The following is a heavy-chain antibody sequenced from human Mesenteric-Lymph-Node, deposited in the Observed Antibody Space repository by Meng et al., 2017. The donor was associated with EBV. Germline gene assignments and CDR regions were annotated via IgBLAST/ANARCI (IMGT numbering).Heavy chain of an antibody. CDR2: MFYSGST. Sequence: QQQLQGPGPGLVRPSETLSLTCTVSGASISNTIYYWGWIRQPPGKGLEWIGTMFYSGSTYYNSSLKSRLTMSVDTSKNHFSLKVRSVTAADTAVYYCARGDLGETYFDYWGQGTLVTVSS. J-gene: IGHJ4*02. CDR3: ARGDLGETYFDY. V-gene: IGHV4-39*07. D-gene: IGHD2-21*02. CDR1: GASISNTIYY.